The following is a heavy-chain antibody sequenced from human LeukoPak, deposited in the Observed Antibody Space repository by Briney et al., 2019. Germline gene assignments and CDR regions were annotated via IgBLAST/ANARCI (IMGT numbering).Heavy chain of an antibody. CDR1: GGSISPYY. CDR3: ARDSRYCSGGNCHLRFDY. V-gene: IGHV4-4*07. Sequence: SETLSLTCTVSGGSISPYYWSFIRQPAGKGLEWIGRISTSGSSKYNPSLESRVTISVDTSKNQFSLKLSSVTAADTVVYYCARDSRYCSGGNCHLRFDYWGQGILVTVSS. CDR2: ISTSGSS. J-gene: IGHJ4*02. D-gene: IGHD2-15*01.